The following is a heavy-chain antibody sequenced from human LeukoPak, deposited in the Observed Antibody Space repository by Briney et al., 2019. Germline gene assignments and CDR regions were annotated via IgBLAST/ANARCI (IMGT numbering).Heavy chain of an antibody. Sequence: GGSLRLSCAASGFTFSSYAMHWVRQAPGKGLEWVAVISYDGSNKYYADPVKGRFTISRDNSKNTLYLQRTSLRAENTAVYYCARGHSSSWYFDYWGQGSLVTVS. CDR2: ISYDGSNK. CDR1: GFTFSSYA. D-gene: IGHD6-13*01. V-gene: IGHV3-30*01. CDR3: ARGHSSSWYFDY. J-gene: IGHJ4*02.